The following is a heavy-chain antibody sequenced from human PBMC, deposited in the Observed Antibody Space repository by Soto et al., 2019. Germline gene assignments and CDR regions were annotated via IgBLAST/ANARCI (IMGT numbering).Heavy chain of an antibody. D-gene: IGHD3-22*01. CDR1: GGSFSAYY. V-gene: IGHV4-34*12. CDR3: ARPHYQSNTFYFYFDY. J-gene: IGHJ4*02. CDR2: IFHGGHT. Sequence: SETLSLTCGVYGGSFSAYYWSWIRQPPGKGLEWIGTIFHGGHTNYSPSLKSRVTISVDTSKNQFSLELSSVTAADTAVYYCARPHYQSNTFYFYFDYWSQGTLVTVSS.